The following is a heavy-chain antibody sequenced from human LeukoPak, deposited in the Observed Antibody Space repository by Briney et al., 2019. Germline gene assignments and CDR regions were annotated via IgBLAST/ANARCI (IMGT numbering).Heavy chain of an antibody. V-gene: IGHV4-61*02. D-gene: IGHD3-22*01. CDR2: IYTSGST. Sequence: SQTLSLTCTVSGGSISSGSYYWSWLRQPAGKGLEWIGRIYTSGSTNYNPSLKSRVTISVDTSKNQFSLKLSSVTAADTAVYYCARQDDSSGYYRANYYYYYMDVWGKGTTVTISS. CDR3: ARQDDSSGYYRANYYYYYMDV. CDR1: GGSISSGSYY. J-gene: IGHJ6*03.